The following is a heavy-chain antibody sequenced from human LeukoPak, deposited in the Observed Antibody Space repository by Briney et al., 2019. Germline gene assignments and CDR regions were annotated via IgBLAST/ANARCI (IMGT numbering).Heavy chain of an antibody. D-gene: IGHD5-18*01. CDR3: AKDGSGYSYVRN. Sequence: PGGSLRLSCVVSGFTFSTYAMSWVRQAPGKGLEWVSGIGGSGGDTFYADSVRGRFTISRDNSKNTLYLQMNSLRAEDTAVYYCAKDGSGYSYVRNWGQGTLVTVSS. CDR1: GFTFSTYA. V-gene: IGHV3-23*01. CDR2: IGGSGGDT. J-gene: IGHJ4*02.